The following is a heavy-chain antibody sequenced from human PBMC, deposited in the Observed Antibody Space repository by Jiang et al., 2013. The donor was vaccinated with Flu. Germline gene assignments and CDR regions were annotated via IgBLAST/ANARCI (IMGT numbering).Heavy chain of an antibody. CDR1: GYTFTSYG. V-gene: IGHV1-18*01. D-gene: IGHD3-22*01. CDR3: ARRTGYYYDSSGYYYGMDV. Sequence: GAEVKKPGASVKVSCKASGYTFTSYGISWVRQAPGQGLEWMGWISAYNGNTNYAQKLQGRVTMTTDTSTSTAYMELRSLRSDDTAVYYCARRTGYYYDSSGYYYGMDVWGKGTTVTVSS. CDR2: ISAYNGNT. J-gene: IGHJ6*04.